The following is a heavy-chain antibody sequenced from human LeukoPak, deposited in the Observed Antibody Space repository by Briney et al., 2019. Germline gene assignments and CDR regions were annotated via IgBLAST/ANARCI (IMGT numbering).Heavy chain of an antibody. CDR1: GYTFTSYG. J-gene: IGHJ5*02. V-gene: IGHV1-18*01. D-gene: IGHD2-2*02. Sequence: ASVKVSCKASGYTFTSYGISWGRQAPGQGLEWMGWISAYNGNTNYAQKLQGRVTMTTDTSTSTAYMELRSLRSDDTAVYYCARALGRVPAAIPSDNWFDPWGQGTLVTVSS. CDR2: ISAYNGNT. CDR3: ARALGRVPAAIPSDNWFDP.